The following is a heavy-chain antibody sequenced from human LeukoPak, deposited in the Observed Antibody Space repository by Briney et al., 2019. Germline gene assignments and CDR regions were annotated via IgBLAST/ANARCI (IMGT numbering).Heavy chain of an antibody. J-gene: IGHJ4*02. CDR3: ARDRSTEMATTCFDY. D-gene: IGHD5-24*01. V-gene: IGHV3-21*01. CDR2: ISSSSSYI. CDR1: GFTFSSYS. Sequence: GGSLRLSCAASGFTFSSYSMNWVRQAPGKGLEWVSSISSSSSYIYYADSVKGRFTISRDNAKNSLYLQMDSLRAEDTAVYYCARDRSTEMATTCFDYWGQGTLVTVSS.